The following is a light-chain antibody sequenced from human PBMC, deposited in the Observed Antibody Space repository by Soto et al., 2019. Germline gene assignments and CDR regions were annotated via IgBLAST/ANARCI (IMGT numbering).Light chain of an antibody. CDR1: SSDVGAYNY. CDR2: EVS. V-gene: IGLV2-14*01. Sequence: QSALTQPASVSGSLGQSITISCTGTSSDVGAYNYVSWYQQQPGKAPKLMISEVSNRPSGVSNRFSGSKSGNTASLIISGLQAEDEADYYCCSFTSITTEIFGTGTKVTVL. CDR3: CSFTSITTEI. J-gene: IGLJ1*01.